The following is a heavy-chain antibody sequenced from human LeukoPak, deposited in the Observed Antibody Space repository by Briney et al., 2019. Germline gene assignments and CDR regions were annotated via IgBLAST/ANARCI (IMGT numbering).Heavy chain of an antibody. D-gene: IGHD2-21*01. V-gene: IGHV1-2*02. CDR1: GYTFTGYY. Sequence: ASVKVSCKASGYTFTGYYMHWVRQAPGQGLEWMGWINPNSGGTNYAQKFQGRVTMTRDTSISTAYIELSRLRSDDTAVYYCARERRSRGIVSRGGWFDPWGQGTLVTVSS. CDR3: ARERRSRGIVSRGGWFDP. J-gene: IGHJ5*02. CDR2: INPNSGGT.